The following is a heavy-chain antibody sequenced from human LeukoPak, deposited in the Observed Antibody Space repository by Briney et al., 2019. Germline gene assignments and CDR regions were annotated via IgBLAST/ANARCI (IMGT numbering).Heavy chain of an antibody. CDR3: ARTYDFWTGYYFDY. D-gene: IGHD3-3*01. V-gene: IGHV1-69*01. J-gene: IGHJ4*02. CDR2: IIPIFGTA. Sequence: GSSVKVSCKASGGTFSSYAISWVRQAPGQGLEWMGGIIPIFGTANYAQKFQGRVTITADESTSTAYMELSSLRSEDTAAYYCARTYDFWTGYYFDYWGQGTLVTVSS. CDR1: GGTFSSYA.